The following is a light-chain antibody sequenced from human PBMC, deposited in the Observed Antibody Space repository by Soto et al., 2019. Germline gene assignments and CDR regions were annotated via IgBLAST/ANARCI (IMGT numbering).Light chain of an antibody. CDR1: RSVSSSY. CDR2: GAS. J-gene: IGKJ1*01. V-gene: IGKV3-20*01. Sequence: EVVFKQSPGALSLYTGERATLSCRASRSVSSSYLAWYQQKPGQAPRLLIYGASSRATGIPDRFSGSGSGTDFTLTISRLGPEDFAVYYCQQYGSSPTWPFGQGTKVDIK. CDR3: QQYGSSPTWP.